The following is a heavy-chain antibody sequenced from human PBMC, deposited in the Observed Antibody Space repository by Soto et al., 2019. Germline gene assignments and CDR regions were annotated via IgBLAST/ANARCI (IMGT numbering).Heavy chain of an antibody. CDR3: ARRQGDSYWFDP. CDR1: GGSISSYY. Sequence: SETLSLTCTVSGGSISSYYWSWIRQPPGKGLEWIGYIYYSVSTNYNPSLKSRVTISVDTSKNQFSLKLSSVTAADTAVYYCARRQGDSYWFDPWGQGTLVTVSS. V-gene: IGHV4-59*08. J-gene: IGHJ5*02. CDR2: IYYSVST. D-gene: IGHD3-16*01.